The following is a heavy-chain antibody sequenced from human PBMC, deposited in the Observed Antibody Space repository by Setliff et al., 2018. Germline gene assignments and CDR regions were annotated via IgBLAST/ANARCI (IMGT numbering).Heavy chain of an antibody. CDR3: ARGGRGLIYN. CDR1: GFTFSSHW. D-gene: IGHD2-21*01. Sequence: GGSLRLSCAASGFTFSSHWMHWVRQAPGKGLVWVSRISEDGSDTTYADSVKGRFTISRDSAKNTVYLQMNSLRVEDTAVYYCARGGRGLIYNWGQGTQVTVS. V-gene: IGHV3-74*01. CDR2: ISEDGSDT. J-gene: IGHJ4*02.